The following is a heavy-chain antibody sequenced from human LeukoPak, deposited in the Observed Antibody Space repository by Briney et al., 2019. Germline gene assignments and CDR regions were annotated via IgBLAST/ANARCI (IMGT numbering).Heavy chain of an antibody. V-gene: IGHV3-48*03. CDR2: ISSSGSTI. J-gene: IGHJ3*02. Sequence: GGSLRLSCAASGFTFSSYAMSWVRQAPGKGLEWVSYISSSGSTIYYADSVKGRFTISRDNAKNSLYLQMNSLRAEDTAVYYCARANGYYDILTGGDAFGIWGQGTMVTVSS. CDR3: ARANGYYDILTGGDAFGI. CDR1: GFTFSSYA. D-gene: IGHD3-9*01.